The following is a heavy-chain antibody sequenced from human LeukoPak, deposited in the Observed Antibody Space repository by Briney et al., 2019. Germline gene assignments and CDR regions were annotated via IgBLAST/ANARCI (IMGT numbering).Heavy chain of an antibody. J-gene: IGHJ4*02. D-gene: IGHD3-22*01. CDR3: ARSRDSSGGIDY. CDR1: GYSISSGYY. CDR2: IYHSGST. Sequence: SETLSLTCTVSGYSISSGYYWGWIRQPPGKGLEWIGSIYHSGSTYYNPSLKSRVTISVDTSKNQFSLKLSSVTAADTAVYYCARSRDSSGGIDYWGQGTLVTVSS. V-gene: IGHV4-38-2*02.